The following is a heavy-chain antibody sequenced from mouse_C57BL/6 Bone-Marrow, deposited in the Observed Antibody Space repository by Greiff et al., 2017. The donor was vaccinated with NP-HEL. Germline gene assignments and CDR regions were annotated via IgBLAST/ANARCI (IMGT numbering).Heavy chain of an antibody. CDR2: ISYDGSN. CDR3: ARWGPFAY. Sequence: EVKLMESGPGLVKPSQSLSLTCSVTGYSITSGYYWNWIRQFPGNKLEWMGYISYDGSNNYNPSLKNRISITRDTSKNQFFLKLNSVTTEDTATYYCARWGPFAYWGQGTLVTVSA. V-gene: IGHV3-6*01. CDR1: GYSITSGYY. D-gene: IGHD3-3*01. J-gene: IGHJ3*01.